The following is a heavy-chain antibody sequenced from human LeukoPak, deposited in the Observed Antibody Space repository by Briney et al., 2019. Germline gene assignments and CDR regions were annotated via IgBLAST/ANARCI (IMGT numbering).Heavy chain of an antibody. V-gene: IGHV4-39*01. Sequence: SETLSLTCTVSGDSISSSYYYWVWIRQPPGKGLEWIGSIYYDGSTYYNPSLKSRVTISSDMSKNQFSLKVSSLTATDTAVYYCARRSHCTGGSCPPVWGQGTTVTVSS. D-gene: IGHD2-15*01. CDR1: GDSISSSYYY. CDR2: IYYDGST. J-gene: IGHJ6*02. CDR3: ARRSHCTGGSCPPV.